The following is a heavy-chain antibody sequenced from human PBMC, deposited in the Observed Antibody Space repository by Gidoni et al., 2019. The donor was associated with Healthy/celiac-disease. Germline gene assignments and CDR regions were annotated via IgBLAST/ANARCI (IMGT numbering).Heavy chain of an antibody. CDR1: GYTFTSYD. J-gene: IGHJ4*02. CDR3: ARGSIAAREDY. Sequence: QVQLVQPGAEVKKPGASVKVSCKTTGYTFTSYDINGVRQATGQGLEWMGWMTPNSGNTGYAQKFQGRVTMTRNTSISTAYMELSSLRSEDTAVYYCARGSIAAREDYWGQGTLVTVSS. V-gene: IGHV1-8*01. D-gene: IGHD6-6*01. CDR2: MTPNSGNT.